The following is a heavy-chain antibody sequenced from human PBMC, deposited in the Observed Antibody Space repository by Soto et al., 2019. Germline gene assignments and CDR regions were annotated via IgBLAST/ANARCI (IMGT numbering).Heavy chain of an antibody. V-gene: IGHV3-23*01. J-gene: IGHJ2*01. CDR3: AKAVAGLYLYFDL. Sequence: PGGPLRLSCAASGFPFSSYAMSWVRQALGKGLEWVSTISGSGGSTYYADSVKGRFTISRDNSKNTLYLQINSLKAEDTAGYYCAKAVAGLYLYFDLWGLGTLVTVSS. CDR1: GFPFSSYA. CDR2: ISGSGGST. D-gene: IGHD6-19*01.